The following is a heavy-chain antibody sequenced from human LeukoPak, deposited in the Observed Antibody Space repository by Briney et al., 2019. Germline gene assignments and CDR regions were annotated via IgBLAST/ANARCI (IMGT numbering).Heavy chain of an antibody. J-gene: IGHJ4*02. D-gene: IGHD1/OR15-1a*01. V-gene: IGHV4-59*01. CDR1: GGSISSYY. Sequence: SETLSLTCTVSGGSISSYYWSWIRQPPGKGLEWIGYIYYSGSTNYNPSLKSRVTISVDTSKNQFSLKLSSVTAADTAVYYCARENINALFDCWGQGTLVTVSS. CDR3: ARENINALFDC. CDR2: IYYSGST.